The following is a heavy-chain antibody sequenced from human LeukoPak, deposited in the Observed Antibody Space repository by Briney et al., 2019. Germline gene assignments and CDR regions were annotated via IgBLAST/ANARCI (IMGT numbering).Heavy chain of an antibody. Sequence: GGSLRLSCAASGFTFSDYYMSWIRQAPGKGLEWVSYISSSSSYTNYADSVKGRFTISRDNAKNSLYLQMNSLRAEDTAEYYCARVRKYSSGWYDAFDIWGQGTMVTVSS. V-gene: IGHV3-11*05. CDR2: ISSSSSYT. CDR3: ARVRKYSSGWYDAFDI. CDR1: GFTFSDYY. D-gene: IGHD6-19*01. J-gene: IGHJ3*02.